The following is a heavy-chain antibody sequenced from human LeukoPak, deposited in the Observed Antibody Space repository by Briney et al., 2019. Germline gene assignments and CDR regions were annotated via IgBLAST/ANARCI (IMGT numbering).Heavy chain of an antibody. CDR2: INHSGST. D-gene: IGHD5-18*01. Sequence: PSETLSLTCAVYGGSFSGYYWSWIRQPPGKGLEWIGEINHSGSTNYNPSLKSRVTISVDTSKNQFSLKLSSVTAADTAVYYCARMYSYGSYYYYGMDVWGQGTTVTVSS. J-gene: IGHJ6*02. CDR1: GGSFSGYY. CDR3: ARMYSYGSYYYYGMDV. V-gene: IGHV4-34*01.